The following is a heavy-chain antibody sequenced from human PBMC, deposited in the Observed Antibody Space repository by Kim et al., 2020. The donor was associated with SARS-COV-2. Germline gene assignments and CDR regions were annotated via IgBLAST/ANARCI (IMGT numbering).Heavy chain of an antibody. Sequence: TNYNPTHKSRVTISVDTSKNQFSLKLSSVTAADTAVYYCAREAPTDAFDIWGQGTMVTVSS. J-gene: IGHJ3*02. CDR3: AREAPTDAFDI. V-gene: IGHV4-59*01. CDR2: T.